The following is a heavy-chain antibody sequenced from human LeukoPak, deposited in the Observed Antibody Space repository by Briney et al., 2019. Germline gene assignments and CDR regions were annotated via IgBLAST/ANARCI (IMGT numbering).Heavy chain of an antibody. CDR2: INHSGST. V-gene: IGHV4-34*01. J-gene: IGHJ6*02. Sequence: SEALSLTCAVYGGSFSGYYWSWIRQPPGKGLEWIGEINHSGSTNYNPSLKSRVTISVDTSKNQFSLKLSSVTAADTAVYYCARDRDTAMVSNGMDVWGQGTLVTVSS. CDR1: GGSFSGYY. CDR3: ARDRDTAMVSNGMDV. D-gene: IGHD5-18*01.